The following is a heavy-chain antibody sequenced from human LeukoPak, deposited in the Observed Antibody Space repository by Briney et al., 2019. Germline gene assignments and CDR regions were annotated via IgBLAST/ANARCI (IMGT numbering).Heavy chain of an antibody. J-gene: IGHJ5*02. CDR2: INHSGST. Sequence: SETLSLTCAVYGGSFSGYYWSWIRQPPGKGLEWIGEINHSGSTNYNPSLKSRVTISVDTSKNQFSLKLSSVTAADTAVYYCARGIRYSSSSRWFDPWGHGTLVTVSS. D-gene: IGHD6-6*01. CDR1: GGSFSGYY. CDR3: ARGIRYSSSSRWFDP. V-gene: IGHV4-34*01.